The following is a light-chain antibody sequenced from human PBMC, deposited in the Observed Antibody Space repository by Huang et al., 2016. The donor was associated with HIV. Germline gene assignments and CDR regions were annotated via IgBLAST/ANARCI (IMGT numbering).Light chain of an antibody. V-gene: IGKV3-15*01. CDR3: HQYYDWPPGT. Sequence: EIVMTQSPAILSVSPGERATLSCRASQSVNSALAWYQHRPGQAPRLLIYGASTRGSGIPGRFSGSGSGTEFTLTISSLQSEDFAVYYCHQYYDWPPGTFGQGTKLDIK. CDR1: QSVNSA. J-gene: IGKJ2*01. CDR2: GAS.